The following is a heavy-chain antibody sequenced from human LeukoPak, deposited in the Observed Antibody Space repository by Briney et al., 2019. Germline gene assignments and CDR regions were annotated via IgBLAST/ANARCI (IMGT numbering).Heavy chain of an antibody. V-gene: IGHV4-34*01. D-gene: IGHD1-7*01. CDR1: GGSFSDYY. Sequence: PSETLSLTCAVSGGSFSDYYWGWIRQPPGKGLEWIGDIHHSGITNYNPSLERRVQMAIDTSRTQFSLTLTSVTAADTAVYYCARARTYEWNYGFYHSDNWGQGTLVTVSS. J-gene: IGHJ4*02. CDR2: IHHSGIT. CDR3: ARARTYEWNYGFYHSDN.